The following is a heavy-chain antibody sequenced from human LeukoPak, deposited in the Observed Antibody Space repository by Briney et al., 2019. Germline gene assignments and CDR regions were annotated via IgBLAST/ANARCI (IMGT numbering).Heavy chain of an antibody. D-gene: IGHD3-3*01. V-gene: IGHV1-46*01. CDR3: ARGGYYDFWSGFHQSYGFDI. CDR1: GYTFTSYH. CDR2: INPSDGST. Sequence: ASVKVSCKASGYTFTSYHIHWVRQAPGQGLEWMGIINPSDGSTSYAQKFQGRGTMTRDTSASRVYMELSSLRSEDTAVYYCARGGYYDFWSGFHQSYGFDIWGQGTMVTVSS. J-gene: IGHJ3*02.